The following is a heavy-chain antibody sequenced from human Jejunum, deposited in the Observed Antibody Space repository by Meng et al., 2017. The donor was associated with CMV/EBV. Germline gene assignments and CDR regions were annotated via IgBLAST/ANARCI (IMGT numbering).Heavy chain of an antibody. V-gene: IGHV2-5*02. CDR3: AHFVGGYYPSRPDY. CDR1: GFSPSTSGEG. Sequence: ITFIWSGPRLVKPKQTLPRTCSFSGFSPSTSGEGLGWIRKPPGKALEWLALIYRGDDKRYSPSLNSRLTIAKDTSKNEVVLTLTNMGPIDTGTYYCAHFVGGYYPSRPDYWGQGTLVTVSS. D-gene: IGHD1-26*01. CDR2: IYRGDDK. J-gene: IGHJ4*02.